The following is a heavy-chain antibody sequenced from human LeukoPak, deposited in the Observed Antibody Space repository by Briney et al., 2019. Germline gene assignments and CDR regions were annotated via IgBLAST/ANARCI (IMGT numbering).Heavy chain of an antibody. D-gene: IGHD4-17*01. J-gene: IGHJ4*02. V-gene: IGHV1-18*01. CDR1: GYTFTSYG. Sequence: ASVKVSCKASGYTFTSYGISWVRQAPGQGLEWMGWISAYNGNTNYAQKLQGRVTMTTDTSTSTAYMELRSLRSDDTAVYYCARYHVFDYGDYACDYWGQGTLVTVSS. CDR2: ISAYNGNT. CDR3: ARYHVFDYGDYACDY.